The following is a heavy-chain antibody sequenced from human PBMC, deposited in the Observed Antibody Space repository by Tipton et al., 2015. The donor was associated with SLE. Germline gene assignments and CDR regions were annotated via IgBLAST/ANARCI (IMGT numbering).Heavy chain of an antibody. CDR2: IYYSGST. J-gene: IGHJ4*02. CDR1: GGSISSGGYY. CDR3: ARGRYYFDY. V-gene: IGHV4-61*08. Sequence: LRLSCTVSGGSISSGGYYWSWIRQPPGKGLEWIGYIYYSGSTNYNPSLKSRVTISVDTSKNQFSLKLSSVTAADTAVYYCARGRYYFDYWGQGTLVTVSS.